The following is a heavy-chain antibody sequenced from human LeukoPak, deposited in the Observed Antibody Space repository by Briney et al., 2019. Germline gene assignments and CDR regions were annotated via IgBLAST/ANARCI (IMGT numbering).Heavy chain of an antibody. D-gene: IGHD3-10*01. CDR1: GFTFDDYA. CDR2: ISWDGGST. J-gene: IGHJ4*02. Sequence: PGGSLRLSCAASGFTFDDYAMHWVRQAPGKGLEWVSIISWDGGSTYYADSVKVRFTISRDNSKNSLYLQMNSLRAEDTALYYCAKDSPRFGGFDYCGQGTLVTVSS. V-gene: IGHV3-43D*03. CDR3: AKDSPRFGGFDY.